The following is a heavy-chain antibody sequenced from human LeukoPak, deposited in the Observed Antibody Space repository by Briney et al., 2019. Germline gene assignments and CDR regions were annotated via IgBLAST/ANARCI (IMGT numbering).Heavy chain of an antibody. D-gene: IGHD6-19*01. CDR2: INSDGSGT. V-gene: IGHV3-74*01. CDR3: ARDLSGYNSGWHAFDI. J-gene: IGHJ3*02. CDR1: GFSFSSCA. Sequence: PGGSLRLSCAASGFSFSSCAMHWVRQAPGKGLVWVSRINSDGSGTNHADSVKGRFTISRDNAKNSLYLQLNSLRDEDTAVYYCARDLSGYNSGWHAFDIWGQGTLVTVSS.